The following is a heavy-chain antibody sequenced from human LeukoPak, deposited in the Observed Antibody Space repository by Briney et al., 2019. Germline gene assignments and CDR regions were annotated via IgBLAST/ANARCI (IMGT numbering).Heavy chain of an antibody. D-gene: IGHD3-22*01. CDR2: IYSGGST. CDR1: GFTVSSDY. V-gene: IGHV3-66*01. J-gene: IGHJ4*02. Sequence: GGSLSLACAASGFTVSSDYRTWVRQAPGKGLEWDSIIYSGGSTYYADSVKGRFTISRDNSKNTLYLQMNSLRAEDTAVYYCAREPAAYYYDSSFTLDYWGQGTLVTVSS. CDR3: AREPAAYYYDSSFTLDY.